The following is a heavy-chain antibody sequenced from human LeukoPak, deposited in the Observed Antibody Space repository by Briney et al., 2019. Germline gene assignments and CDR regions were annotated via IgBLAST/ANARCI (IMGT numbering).Heavy chain of an antibody. V-gene: IGHV3-74*01. Sequence: GGSMRLSCAASGLAFSAYKMHWVRQAPRKGLVWVSRISTDGYTTDYADFVQGRFTASRDNTKNTWSLEMNSLRAEDTAVYYCVVGGSPGYWGQGALVTVSS. D-gene: IGHD2-15*01. CDR2: ISTDGYTT. J-gene: IGHJ4*02. CDR3: VVGGSPGY. CDR1: GLAFSAYK.